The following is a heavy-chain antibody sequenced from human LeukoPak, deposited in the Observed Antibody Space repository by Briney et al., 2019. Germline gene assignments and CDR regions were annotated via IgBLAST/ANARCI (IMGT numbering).Heavy chain of an antibody. CDR2: TNHSGST. J-gene: IGHJ4*02. Sequence: SETLSLTCAVYGGSFSGYYWSWIRQPPGKGLEWIGETNHSGSTNYNPSLKSRVTISVDTSKNQFSLRLTSVTAADTAVYYCARLYSSGWTPFFDYWGQGTLVTVSS. CDR1: GGSFSGYY. V-gene: IGHV4-34*01. D-gene: IGHD6-19*01. CDR3: ARLYSSGWTPFFDY.